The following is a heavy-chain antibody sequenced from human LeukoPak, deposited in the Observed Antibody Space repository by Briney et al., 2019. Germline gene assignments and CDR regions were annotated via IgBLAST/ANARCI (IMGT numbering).Heavy chain of an antibody. CDR1: GFTFSIHN. J-gene: IGHJ4*02. CDR3: SREGYSSSHDY. D-gene: IGHD6-6*01. V-gene: IGHV3-48*01. Sequence: GGSLRLSCAASGFTFSIHNMNWVRQSPGKGLEWVSYISSSSSTIYYADSVKGRFTISRDNAKNSLYLQMNSLRAEDTAVYYCSREGYSSSHDYWGQGTLVTVSS. CDR2: ISSSSSTI.